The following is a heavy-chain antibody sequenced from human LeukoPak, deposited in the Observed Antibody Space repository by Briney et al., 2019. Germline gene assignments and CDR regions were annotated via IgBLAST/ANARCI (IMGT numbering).Heavy chain of an antibody. CDR1: GGSISSGGYY. V-gene: IGHV4-31*03. CDR2: IYYSGST. Sequence: SQTLSLTCTVSGGSISSGGYYWSWMRQHPGKGLEWIGYIYYSGSTYYNPSLKSRVTISVDTSKNQFSLKLSSVTAADTAVYYCASGGLGYCSGGSCYIDYWGQGTLVTVSS. CDR3: ASGGLGYCSGGSCYIDY. J-gene: IGHJ4*02. D-gene: IGHD2-15*01.